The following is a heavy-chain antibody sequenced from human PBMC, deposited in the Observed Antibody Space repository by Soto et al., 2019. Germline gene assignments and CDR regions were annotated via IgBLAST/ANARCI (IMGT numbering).Heavy chain of an antibody. V-gene: IGHV3-30*03. Sequence: PGGSLRLSCAASGFTFSSYGMHWVRQAPGKGLEWVAVISYDGSNKYYADSVKGRFTISRDNSKNTLYLQMNSLRAEDTAVYYCATQLECGGDCYGYYYYYMDVWGKGTTVTVSS. CDR2: ISYDGSNK. CDR3: ATQLECGGDCYGYYYYYMDV. J-gene: IGHJ6*03. D-gene: IGHD2-21*02. CDR1: GFTFSSYG.